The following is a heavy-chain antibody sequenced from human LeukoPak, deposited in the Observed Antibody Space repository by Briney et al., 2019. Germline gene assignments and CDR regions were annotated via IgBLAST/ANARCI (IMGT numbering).Heavy chain of an antibody. V-gene: IGHV1-69*13. CDR2: IIPIFGTA. D-gene: IGHD6-6*01. J-gene: IGHJ5*02. CDR3: ARGGPYRGSSSWDWFDP. CDR1: GGTFSSYA. Sequence: ASVKVSCKASGGTFSSYAISWVRQAPGQGLEWMGGIIPIFGTANYAQKFQGRVTITADESTSTAYMGLSSLRSEDTAVYYCARGGPYRGSSSWDWFDPWGQGTLVTVSS.